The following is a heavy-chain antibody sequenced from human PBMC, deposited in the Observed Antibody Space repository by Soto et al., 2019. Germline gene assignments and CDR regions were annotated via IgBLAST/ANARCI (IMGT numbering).Heavy chain of an antibody. CDR2: IKQDGSEK. V-gene: IGHV3-7*01. Sequence: PGGSLRLSCAASGFTFSSYWMSWVRQAPGKGLEWVANIKQDGSEKYYADSVKGRFTISRDNSKNTLYLQMNSLRAEDTAVYYCAKSDYDDYWGQGTLVTVSS. J-gene: IGHJ4*02. CDR3: AKSDYDDY. CDR1: GFTFSSYW.